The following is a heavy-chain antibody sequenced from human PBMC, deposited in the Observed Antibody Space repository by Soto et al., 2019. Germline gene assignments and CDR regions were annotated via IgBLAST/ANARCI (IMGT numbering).Heavy chain of an antibody. Sequence: SQTLSLTCAISGDGVSSNSAAWHWIRQSPSRGLEWLGRTYYRSKWYNDYAVSVKSRITINPDTSKNQFSLQLNSVTPEDTAVYYCARDSVQRYCSSTSCSGGMDVWGQGTTVTVSS. J-gene: IGHJ6*02. V-gene: IGHV6-1*01. CDR2: TYYRSKWYN. CDR3: ARDSVQRYCSSTSCSGGMDV. D-gene: IGHD2-2*01. CDR1: GDGVSSNSAA.